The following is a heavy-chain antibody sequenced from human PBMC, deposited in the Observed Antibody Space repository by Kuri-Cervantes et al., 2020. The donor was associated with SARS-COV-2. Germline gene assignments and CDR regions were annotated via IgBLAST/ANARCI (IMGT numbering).Heavy chain of an antibody. CDR1: GGPFSGYY. CDR3: ARGAID. V-gene: IGHV4-34*01. CDR2: INHSGST. Sequence: SETLSLTCAVYGGPFSGYYWSWIRQPPGKGLEWIGEINHSGSTYYNPSLRSRVIVSVDRSKNQFSLNLNSVTAADTALYYCARGAIDWGQGTLVTVSS. D-gene: IGHD2/OR15-2a*01. J-gene: IGHJ4*02.